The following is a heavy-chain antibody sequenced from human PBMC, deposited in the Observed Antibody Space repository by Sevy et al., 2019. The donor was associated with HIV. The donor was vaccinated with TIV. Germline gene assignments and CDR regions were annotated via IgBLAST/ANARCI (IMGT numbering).Heavy chain of an antibody. CDR3: ARSLGNYYGSGTYQEDWFDP. D-gene: IGHD3-10*01. J-gene: IGHJ5*02. V-gene: IGHV3-21*01. CDR2: ISSSSSYI. Sequence: GGSLRLSCAASGFTFSIYTMNWVRQAPGKGLEWVSSISSSSSYIYYTDSVKGRFSISRDNAKNALFLQMNSLRAKDTAVYYCARSLGNYYGSGTYQEDWFDPWGQGTLVTVSS. CDR1: GFTFSIYT.